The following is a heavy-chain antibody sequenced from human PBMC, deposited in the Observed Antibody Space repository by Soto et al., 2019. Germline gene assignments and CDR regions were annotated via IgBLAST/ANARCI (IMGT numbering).Heavy chain of an antibody. CDR2: ISGSVGST. CDR3: ASSGPIVVVPAVYLPFDY. D-gene: IGHD2-2*01. V-gene: IGHV3-23*01. Sequence: GGSMRLSCAASGFTFSSYAMSWVRQAPGKGLEWVSAISGSVGSTYYADSVKGRFTISRDNSKNTLYLQMNSLKAEDTAVYYCASSGPIVVVPAVYLPFDYWGQGTLVTVSS. CDR1: GFTFSSYA. J-gene: IGHJ4*02.